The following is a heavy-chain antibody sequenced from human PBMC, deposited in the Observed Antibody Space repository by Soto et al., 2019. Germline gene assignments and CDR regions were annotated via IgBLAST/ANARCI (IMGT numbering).Heavy chain of an antibody. CDR3: ARGYGSSWYRYYYYGMDV. J-gene: IGHJ6*02. Sequence: PSETLSLTCTVSGGSISGLIDYWAWIRQPPGKGLEWIASVYHSRTTYYNPSLSSRATISIDTSKNQFSLKLTSVTAADTAVYYCARGYGSSWYRYYYYGMDVWGQGTTVTVSS. CDR2: VYHSRTT. CDR1: GGSISGLIDY. D-gene: IGHD6-13*01. V-gene: IGHV4-39*01.